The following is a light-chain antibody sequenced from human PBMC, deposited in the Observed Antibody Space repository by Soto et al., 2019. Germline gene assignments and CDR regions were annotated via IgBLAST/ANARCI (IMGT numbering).Light chain of an antibody. CDR3: QQFHTFPVT. J-gene: IGKJ4*01. Sequence: DFQMTPSPSSLSASVGDTVTITCRASQGINNFLAWFQQKPGKAPKSLIYGASTLQSGVPSSFSGSGSDPDSTLTISSLQPEDSATQFSQQFHTFPVTFAGGTKVEIK. CDR2: GAS. V-gene: IGKV1-16*01. CDR1: QGINNF.